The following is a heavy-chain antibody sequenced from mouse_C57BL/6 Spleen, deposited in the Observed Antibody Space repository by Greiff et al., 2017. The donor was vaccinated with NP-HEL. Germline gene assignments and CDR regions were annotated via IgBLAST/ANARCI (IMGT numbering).Heavy chain of an antibody. CDR1: GFTFSSYG. D-gene: IGHD3-2*02. CDR3: ARRGDSSGKGAMDY. J-gene: IGHJ4*01. V-gene: IGHV5-6*02. CDR2: ISSGGSYT. Sequence: VKLVESGGDLVKPGGSLKLSCAASGFTFSSYGMSWVRQTPDKRLEWVATISSGGSYTYYPDSVKGRFTISRDNAKNTLYLQMSSLKSEDTAMYYCARRGDSSGKGAMDYWGQGTSVTVSS.